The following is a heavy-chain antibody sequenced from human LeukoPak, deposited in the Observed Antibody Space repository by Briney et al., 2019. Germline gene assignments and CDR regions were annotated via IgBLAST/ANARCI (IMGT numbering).Heavy chain of an antibody. Sequence: PGGSLRLSCAASGFTFSSYAMHWVRQAPGKGLEWVAVISYDGSNRHYADSVKGRFTISRDNAENSLFLQMNGLRPEDTAVFYCARGQYTDGLSYWGQGTLVTVSS. J-gene: IGHJ4*02. V-gene: IGHV3-30-3*01. CDR2: ISYDGSNR. D-gene: IGHD5-24*01. CDR1: GFTFSSYA. CDR3: ARGQYTDGLSY.